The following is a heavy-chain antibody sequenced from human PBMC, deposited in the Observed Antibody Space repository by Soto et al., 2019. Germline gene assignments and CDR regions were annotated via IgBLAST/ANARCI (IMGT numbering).Heavy chain of an antibody. CDR3: ASPRYSGYDFYQGFAVAGLDY. Sequence: HVQLVESGGGVVQPGRSLRLSCAASGFTFSTSAMHWVRQAPGKGLEWVAAISYVGGNKYYADSLRGRLTISRDNSKNTLYLQMNNLGAEDTAVYFCASPRYSGYDFYQGFAVAGLDYWGQRALVTVSS. V-gene: IGHV3-30-3*01. J-gene: IGHJ4*02. D-gene: IGHD5-12*01. CDR1: GFTFSTSA. CDR2: ISYVGGNK.